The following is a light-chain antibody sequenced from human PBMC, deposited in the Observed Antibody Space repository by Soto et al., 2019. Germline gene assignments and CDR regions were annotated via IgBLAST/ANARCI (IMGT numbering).Light chain of an antibody. CDR1: QRVLYSSNNKNY. Sequence: DIVMTQSPDSLAGSLGERATINCKSSQRVLYSSNNKNYFAWYQQKPGQPPKLLIYWATTRESGVPDRFSGSGSGTDFTLTISSLQAEDVAVYYCQQYYATPPYTFGQGTKVEIK. CDR3: QQYYATPPYT. CDR2: WAT. J-gene: IGKJ2*01. V-gene: IGKV4-1*01.